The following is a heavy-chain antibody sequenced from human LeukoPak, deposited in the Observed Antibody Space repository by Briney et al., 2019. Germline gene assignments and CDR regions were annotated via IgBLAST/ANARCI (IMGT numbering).Heavy chain of an antibody. CDR1: GGSISSYY. J-gene: IGHJ4*02. V-gene: IGHV4-59*01. CDR3: ARGVYIAAAQYGY. CDR2: IYYSGTT. Sequence: SETLSLTCTVSGGSISSYYWSWIRQPPGKGLEWIGYIYYSGTTNYNHSLKSRVTISVDTSKNQFSLKLSSVTAADTAVYYCARGVYIAAAQYGYWGQGTLVTVSS. D-gene: IGHD6-13*01.